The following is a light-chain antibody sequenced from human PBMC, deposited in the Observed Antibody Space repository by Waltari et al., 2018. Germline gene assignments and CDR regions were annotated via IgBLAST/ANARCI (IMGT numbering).Light chain of an antibody. J-gene: IGKJ3*01. CDR1: QSVDSSNHKTD. CDR3: QQYYKTPFT. CDR2: WAS. Sequence: DIVMTQSPDSVAVSLGERAPIHCRASQSVDSSNHKTDIAWYQQKPGQPPKLLIYWASARESGVPDRFSGSGSGTEFTLTISTLQAEDVAVYYCQQYYKTPFTFGPGTKVEIK. V-gene: IGKV4-1*01.